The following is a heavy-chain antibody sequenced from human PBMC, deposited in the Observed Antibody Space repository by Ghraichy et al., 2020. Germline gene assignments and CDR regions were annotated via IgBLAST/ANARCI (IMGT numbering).Heavy chain of an antibody. J-gene: IGHJ4*02. CDR3: ATSQHSSAWN. CDR1: GVTSTNYW. Sequence: LSLTCTASGVTSTNYWMSWVRQAPGKGLEWVAHINPDGSDKFYVDSVKDRFTISRDNDENSLYLQLDSLRPGDTAVYFSATSQHSSAWNWGQGTLVTVSS. D-gene: IGHD2-21*01. CDR2: INPDGSDK. V-gene: IGHV3-7*01.